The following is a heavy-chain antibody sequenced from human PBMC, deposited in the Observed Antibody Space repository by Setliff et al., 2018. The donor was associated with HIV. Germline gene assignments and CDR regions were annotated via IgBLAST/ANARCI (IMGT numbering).Heavy chain of an antibody. D-gene: IGHD5-18*01. CDR3: AKDPDTAMVIPTIYFDY. J-gene: IGHJ4*02. CDR2: ISSSSSYI. V-gene: IGHV3-21*04. CDR1: GFTFSSYW. Sequence: PGGSLRLSCAASGFTFSSYWMTWVRQAPGKGLEWVSSISSSSSYIYYADSVKGRFTISRDNSKNTLYLQMNSLRAEDTAVYYCAKDPDTAMVIPTIYFDYWGQGTLVTVSS.